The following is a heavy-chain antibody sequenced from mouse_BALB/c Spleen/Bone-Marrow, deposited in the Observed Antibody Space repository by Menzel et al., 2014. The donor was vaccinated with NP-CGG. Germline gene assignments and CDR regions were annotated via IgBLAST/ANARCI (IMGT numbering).Heavy chain of an antibody. D-gene: IGHD1-1*01. V-gene: IGHV2-9*02. CDR1: GFSLTSYG. CDR2: IWAGGST. J-gene: IGHJ1*01. CDR3: ARKDYGSRGGYFDV. Sequence: VKLVESGPGLVAPSQSLSITCTVSGFSLTSYGVHWVRQPPGKGLEWLGLIWAGGSTNYNSALMSRLSISKDNSKSXVFLKMNSLQTDDTAMYYCARKDYGSRGGYFDVWGAGTTVTVSS.